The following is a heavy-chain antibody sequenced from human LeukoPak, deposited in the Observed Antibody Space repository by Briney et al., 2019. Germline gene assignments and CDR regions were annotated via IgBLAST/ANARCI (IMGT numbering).Heavy chain of an antibody. V-gene: IGHV1-24*01. Sequence: ASVKVSCKVSGYTLTELSMHWVRQAPGKGLEWMGGFDPEDGETIYAQKFQGRVTMTEDTSTDTAYMELSSLRSEDTAVYYCARDFEVVVAATPGNHAFDIWGQGTMVTVSS. CDR3: ARDFEVVVAATPGNHAFDI. J-gene: IGHJ3*02. CDR2: FDPEDGET. CDR1: GYTLTELS. D-gene: IGHD2-15*01.